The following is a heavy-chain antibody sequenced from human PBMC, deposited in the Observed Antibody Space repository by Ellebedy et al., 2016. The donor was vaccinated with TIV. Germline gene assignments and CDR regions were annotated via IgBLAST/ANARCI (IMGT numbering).Heavy chain of an antibody. CDR3: AGSQMHEFGSYPGFDY. V-gene: IGHV4-4*07. Sequence: MPSETLSLTCNVPGGSTYSYYWSWIRQPAGKGLEWIGRIYTSGSTNYNPSLKSRVTMSVDTSKNQFSLKLSSVTAADTAVYYCAGSQMHEFGSYPGFDYWGQGTLVTVSS. CDR2: IYTSGST. D-gene: IGHD1-26*01. CDR1: GGSTYSYY. J-gene: IGHJ4*02.